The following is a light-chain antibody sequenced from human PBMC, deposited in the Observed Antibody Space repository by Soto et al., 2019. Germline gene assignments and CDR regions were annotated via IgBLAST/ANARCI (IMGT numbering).Light chain of an antibody. Sequence: EIVMTQSPATLSVSPGERATLSCRASQSVSSNLAWYQQKPGQAPRLPIYGASTRATGIPAGFSGSGSGTEFTLTISSLQSEDFAVYSCQEYSNWPPWTFGQGTKVEIK. J-gene: IGKJ1*01. CDR1: QSVSSN. CDR3: QEYSNWPPWT. CDR2: GAS. V-gene: IGKV3-15*01.